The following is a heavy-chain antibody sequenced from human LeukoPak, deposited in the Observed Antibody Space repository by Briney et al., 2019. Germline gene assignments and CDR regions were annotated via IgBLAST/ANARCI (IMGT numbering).Heavy chain of an antibody. J-gene: IGHJ3*02. CDR1: GFTVSSNY. Sequence: SGGSLRLSCAASGFTVSSNYMSWVRQAPGKGLEWVSAIYSGGSTYYADSVKGRFTISRDNSKNTLYLQMNSLRAEDTAVYYCARVDGYSYDSSGYYYVTGNAFDIWGQGTMVTVSS. CDR3: ARVDGYSYDSSGYYYVTGNAFDI. CDR2: IYSGGST. D-gene: IGHD3-22*01. V-gene: IGHV3-66*02.